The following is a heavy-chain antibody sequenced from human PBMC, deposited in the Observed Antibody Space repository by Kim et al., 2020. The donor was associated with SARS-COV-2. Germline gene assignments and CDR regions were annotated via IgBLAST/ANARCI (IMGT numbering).Heavy chain of an antibody. CDR2: IYYSGST. CDR3: ARGSDSSGYYLHAFDI. Sequence: SETLSLTCTVSGGSISSYYWSWIRQPPGKGLEWIGYIYYSGSTNYNPSLKSRVTISVDTSKNQFSLKLSSVTAADTAVYYCARGSDSSGYYLHAFDIWGQGTMVTVSS. D-gene: IGHD3-22*01. J-gene: IGHJ3*02. CDR1: GGSISSYY. V-gene: IGHV4-59*01.